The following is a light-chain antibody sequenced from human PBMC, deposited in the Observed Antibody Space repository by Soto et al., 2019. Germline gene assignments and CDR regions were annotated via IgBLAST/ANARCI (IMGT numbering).Light chain of an antibody. CDR2: SPS. V-gene: IGKV1-39*01. CDR1: QSINNY. Sequence: QLKKSVSGQCVDVGGRVTITSRASQSINNYLNCYLQRPGQAPKLLTRSPSTLQRGVPSRFSGSGSRTEFTLTISDLQPDYFRTCYSPLRISVAITSAHGTRLEIK. J-gene: IGKJ5*01. CDR3: PLRISVAIT.